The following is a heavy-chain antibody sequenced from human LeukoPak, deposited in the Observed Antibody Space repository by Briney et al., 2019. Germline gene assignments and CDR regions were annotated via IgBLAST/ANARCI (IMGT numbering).Heavy chain of an antibody. Sequence: GGSLRLSCAASGFTFSTYAMSWVRQAPGKGLEWVSAISGSGDSTYYADSVKGRFTISRDNSKNTLYLQMNSLRAEDTAVYYCARAGSGYDFWSGYFPIPTDYWGQGTLVTVSS. CDR3: ARAGSGYDFWSGYFPIPTDY. CDR1: GFTFSTYA. D-gene: IGHD3-3*01. V-gene: IGHV3-23*01. J-gene: IGHJ4*02. CDR2: ISGSGDST.